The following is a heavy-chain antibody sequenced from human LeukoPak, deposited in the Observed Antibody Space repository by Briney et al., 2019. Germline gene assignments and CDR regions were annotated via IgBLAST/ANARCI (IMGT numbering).Heavy chain of an antibody. D-gene: IGHD2-21*02. Sequence: GGSLRLSCAASGFTFSSYAMSWVRQAPGKGLEWVSAISGSGGSTYYADSVKGRFTISRGNSKNTLYLQMNSLRAEDTAVYYCAKKGAYCGGDCYWVDAFDIWGQGTMVTVSS. CDR1: GFTFSSYA. CDR2: ISGSGGST. J-gene: IGHJ3*02. V-gene: IGHV3-23*01. CDR3: AKKGAYCGGDCYWVDAFDI.